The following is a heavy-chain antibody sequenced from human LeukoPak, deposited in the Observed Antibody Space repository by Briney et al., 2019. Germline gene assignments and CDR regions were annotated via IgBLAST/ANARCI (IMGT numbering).Heavy chain of an antibody. Sequence: SETLSLTRTVSGYSLSTGYYWDWIRQPPGKGLEWIGTFYHGGSTYYNPSLKSRVTISVDTSKNQFSLNLTSVTAADTAVYYCANSASYYYYYMDVWGKGTTVTVSS. D-gene: IGHD2-21*01. J-gene: IGHJ6*03. CDR1: GYSLSTGYY. V-gene: IGHV4-38-2*02. CDR2: FYHGGST. CDR3: ANSASYYYYYMDV.